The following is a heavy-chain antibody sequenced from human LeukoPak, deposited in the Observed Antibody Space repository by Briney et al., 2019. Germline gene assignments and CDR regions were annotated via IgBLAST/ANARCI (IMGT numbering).Heavy chain of an antibody. CDR3: ARDLVAVAGTSWFDP. Sequence: ASVKVSCKASGYTFTSYAMHWVRQAPGQRLEWMGWINAGNGNTKYSQKFQGRVTITRDTSVSTAYMEPSSLRPEDTAVYYCARDLVAVAGTSWFDPWGQGTLVTVSS. CDR1: GYTFTSYA. J-gene: IGHJ5*02. D-gene: IGHD6-19*01. V-gene: IGHV1-3*01. CDR2: INAGNGNT.